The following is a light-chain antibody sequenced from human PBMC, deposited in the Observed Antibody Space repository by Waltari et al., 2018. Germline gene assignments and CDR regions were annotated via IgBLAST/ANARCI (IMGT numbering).Light chain of an antibody. CDR1: QSSKTS. CDR3: QQYNIWPWT. CDR2: RAS. Sequence: EVVMTQSPATLSVSPGDRVPLSCRASQSSKTSLAWYQQTPGQAPRLLIYRASTRAAGVPDRFSGSGSGTEFTLTISSLQSEDSAIYYCQQYNIWPWTFGPGTNVDIK. V-gene: IGKV3D-15*01. J-gene: IGKJ1*01.